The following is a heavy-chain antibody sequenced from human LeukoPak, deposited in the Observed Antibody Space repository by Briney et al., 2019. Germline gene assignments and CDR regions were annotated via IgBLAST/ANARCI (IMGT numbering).Heavy chain of an antibody. Sequence: PGGSLRLSCAAPGFTFSSYAMSWVRQAPGKGREWVSAISGSGGSTYYADSVKGRFTISRDNSKNTLYLQMNSLRAEDTAVYYCAYYYDSSGYTFWGQGTLVTVSS. CDR2: ISGSGGST. CDR1: GFTFSSYA. D-gene: IGHD3-22*01. CDR3: AYYYDSSGYTF. V-gene: IGHV3-23*01. J-gene: IGHJ4*02.